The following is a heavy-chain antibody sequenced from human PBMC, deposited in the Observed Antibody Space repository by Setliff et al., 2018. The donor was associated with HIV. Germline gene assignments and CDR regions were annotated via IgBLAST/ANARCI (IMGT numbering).Heavy chain of an antibody. J-gene: IGHJ4*02. Sequence: PGGSLRLSCAASGFAFSGHQMSWVRQAPGKGLEWVSAISGSGGSTYYADSVKGRFTISRDNSKNTLYLQMNSLRAEDTAVYYCAKLQEGHVYSHYDSWGQGTLVTVSS. CDR1: GFAFSGHQ. V-gene: IGHV3-23*01. D-gene: IGHD2-21*01. CDR3: AKLQEGHVYSHYDS. CDR2: ISGSGGST.